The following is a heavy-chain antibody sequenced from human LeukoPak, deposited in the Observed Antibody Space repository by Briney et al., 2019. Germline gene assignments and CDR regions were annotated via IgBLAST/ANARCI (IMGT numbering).Heavy chain of an antibody. Sequence: ASVKVSCKASGYTFTSYGISWVRQAPGQGLEWMGWISAYNGNTNYAQKLQGRVTMTTDTSTSTAYMELRSLRSDDTAVYYCARWAGVVIINGWFDPWGREPWSPSPQ. CDR3: ARWAGVVIINGWFDP. V-gene: IGHV1-18*01. CDR1: GYTFTSYG. D-gene: IGHD3-3*01. J-gene: IGHJ5*02. CDR2: ISAYNGNT.